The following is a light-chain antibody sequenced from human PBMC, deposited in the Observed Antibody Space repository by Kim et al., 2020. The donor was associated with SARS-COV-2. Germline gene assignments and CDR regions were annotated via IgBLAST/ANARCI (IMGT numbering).Light chain of an antibody. J-gene: IGLJ2*01. V-gene: IGLV1-51*01. CDR1: SSNIGNTF. Sequence: PGQKVTLSCSGSSSNIGNTFVSWFQQLPRTAPKLLIYDNNQRPSGIPDRFSGSKSGTSATLGITGLQTGDEADYYCGTWDSSLSALFGGGTQLTVL. CDR3: GTWDSSLSAL. CDR2: DNN.